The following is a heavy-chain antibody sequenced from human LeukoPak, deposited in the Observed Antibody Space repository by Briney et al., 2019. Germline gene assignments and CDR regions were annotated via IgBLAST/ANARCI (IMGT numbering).Heavy chain of an antibody. CDR3: ARDFLFGIVVVPSGY. J-gene: IGHJ4*02. V-gene: IGHV1-2*02. Sequence: GASVKVSCKASGYTLTDYYLHWVRQAPGQGLKWMGWINPNSGATDYAQSFQARVTMTRDTSIGSGYMELTGLESDDTAVYYCARDFLFGIVVVPSGYWGQGTLVTVSS. D-gene: IGHD2-2*01. CDR1: GYTLTDYY. CDR2: INPNSGAT.